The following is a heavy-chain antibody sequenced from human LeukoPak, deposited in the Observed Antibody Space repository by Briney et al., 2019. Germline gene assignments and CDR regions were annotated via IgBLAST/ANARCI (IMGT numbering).Heavy chain of an antibody. J-gene: IGHJ4*02. Sequence: PSEALSLTCAVYGGSFSGYYWSWIRQPPGKGLEWIGEINHSGSTNYNPSLKSRVTISLDTSKNQFSLKLSSVTAADTAVYYCARDGYSGNDGLWGQGTLVTVSS. V-gene: IGHV4-34*01. D-gene: IGHD5-12*01. CDR1: GGSFSGYY. CDR3: ARDGYSGNDGL. CDR2: INHSGST.